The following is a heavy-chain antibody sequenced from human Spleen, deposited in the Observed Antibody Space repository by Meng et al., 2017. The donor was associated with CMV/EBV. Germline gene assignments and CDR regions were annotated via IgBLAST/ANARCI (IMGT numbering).Heavy chain of an antibody. CDR3: ARANYDFWSGDYYYYYGMDV. CDR2: VIPIFGTA. CDR1: GGTFSSYA. J-gene: IGHJ6*02. D-gene: IGHD3-3*01. V-gene: IGHV1-69*05. Sequence: SVKVSCMASGGTFSSYAISWVRQAPGQGLEWMGGVIPIFGTANYAQKFQGRVTITTDESTSTAYMELSSLRSEDTAVYYCARANYDFWSGDYYYYYGMDVWGQGTTVTVSS.